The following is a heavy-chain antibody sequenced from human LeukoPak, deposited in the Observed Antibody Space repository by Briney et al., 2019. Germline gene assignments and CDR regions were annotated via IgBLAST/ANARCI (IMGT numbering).Heavy chain of an antibody. CDR3: TRLTLDTSGGSGGY. D-gene: IGHD3-10*01. Sequence: GGSLRLSCATSGFTFSGFAMHWVRQASGKGLEWVGRIRSKAHSYATAYAASVKGRFTISRDDSKNTAYLQMNSLTTEDTAVYYCTRLTLDTSGGSGGYWGQGTLVTVSS. CDR2: IRSKAHSYAT. CDR1: GFTFSGFA. V-gene: IGHV3-73*01. J-gene: IGHJ4*02.